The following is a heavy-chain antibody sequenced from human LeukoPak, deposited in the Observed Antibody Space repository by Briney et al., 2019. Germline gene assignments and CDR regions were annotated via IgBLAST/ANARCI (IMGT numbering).Heavy chain of an antibody. J-gene: IGHJ4*02. CDR2: IIPIFGTA. V-gene: IGHV1-69*05. CDR3: ASSEHSSGWYVY. D-gene: IGHD6-19*01. Sequence: ESSVKVSCKASGGTSSSYAISWVRQAPGQGLEWMGGIIPIFGTANYAQKFQGRVTITTDESTSTAYMELSSLRSEDTAVYYCASSEHSSGWYVYWGQGTLVTVSS. CDR1: GGTSSSYA.